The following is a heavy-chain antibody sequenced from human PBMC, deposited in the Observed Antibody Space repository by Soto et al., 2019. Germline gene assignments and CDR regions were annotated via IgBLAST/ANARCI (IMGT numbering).Heavy chain of an antibody. CDR2: SYHNGNS. Sequence: PLETLSVTCDVSGDSITRGADSWSWIRQPPGKGLQWIGYSYHNGNSYLNPSLKSRVTISLDTSKNGLSLKLSSVTATDTAVYYCGRHAWTYYLLAINYWGQGTLVTVSS. J-gene: IGHJ4*02. CDR3: GRHAWTYYLLAINY. V-gene: IGHV4-30-2*03. CDR1: GDSITRGADS. D-gene: IGHD3-16*01.